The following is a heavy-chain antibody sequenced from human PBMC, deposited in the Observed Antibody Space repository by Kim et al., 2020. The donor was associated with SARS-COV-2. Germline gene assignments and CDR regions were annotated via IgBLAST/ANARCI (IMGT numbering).Heavy chain of an antibody. CDR3: AREPYGYYDSSGWTYYFDY. J-gene: IGHJ4*02. V-gene: IGHV3-21*01. CDR2: ISSSSSYI. CDR1: GFTFSSYS. D-gene: IGHD3-22*01. Sequence: GGSLRLSCAASGFTFSSYSMNWVRQAPGKGLEWVSSISSSSSYIYYADSVKGRFTISRDNAKNSLYLQMNSLRAEDTAVYYCAREPYGYYDSSGWTYYFDYWGQGTLVTVSS.